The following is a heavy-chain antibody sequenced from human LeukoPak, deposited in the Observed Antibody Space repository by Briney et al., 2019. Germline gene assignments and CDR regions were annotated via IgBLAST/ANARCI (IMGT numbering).Heavy chain of an antibody. J-gene: IGHJ3*02. V-gene: IGHV3-30*02. Sequence: GGSLRLSCAASGFTFSSYGMSWVRQAPGKGLEWVAFIRYDGSNKYYADSVKGRFTISRDNSKNTLYLQMNSLRAEDTAVYYCAKLYSSGWGNAFDIWGQGTMVTVSS. D-gene: IGHD6-19*01. CDR3: AKLYSSGWGNAFDI. CDR2: IRYDGSNK. CDR1: GFTFSSYG.